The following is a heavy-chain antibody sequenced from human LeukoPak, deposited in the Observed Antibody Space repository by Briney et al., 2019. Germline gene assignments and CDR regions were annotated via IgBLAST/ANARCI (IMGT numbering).Heavy chain of an antibody. V-gene: IGHV3-23*01. CDR2: ISGSGGST. D-gene: IGHD3-22*01. CDR3: ARDLGQYYDTSDNWFDP. J-gene: IGHJ5*02. Sequence: GGSMRLSCAASGFTFSSYGMSWVRQAPGKGLEWVSAISGSGGSTYYADSVKGRFTISRDNSKNTLNLQMNSLRAEDTAVYYCARDLGQYYDTSDNWFDPWGQGTLVTVSS. CDR1: GFTFSSYG.